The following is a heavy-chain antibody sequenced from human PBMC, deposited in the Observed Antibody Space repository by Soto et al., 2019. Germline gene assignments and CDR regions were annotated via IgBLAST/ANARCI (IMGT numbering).Heavy chain of an antibody. V-gene: IGHV4-39*01. J-gene: IGHJ5*02. Sequence: QLQLQESGPGLVKPSETLSLTCTVSGGSISSSSYYWGWIRQPPGKGLEWIGSIYYSRSTYYNPPLKSRVTISVDTSKNQFSLKLSSVTAADTAVYYCARQRVRPGPGWFDPWGQGTLVTVSS. CDR2: IYYSRST. CDR1: GGSISSSSYY. CDR3: ARQRVRPGPGWFDP.